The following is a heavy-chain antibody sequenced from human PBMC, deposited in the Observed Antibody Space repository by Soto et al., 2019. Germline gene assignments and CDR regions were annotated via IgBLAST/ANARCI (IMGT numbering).Heavy chain of an antibody. J-gene: IGHJ4*02. D-gene: IGHD1-20*01. V-gene: IGHV3-23*01. CDR2: VSGSGGST. CDR3: AKPPDYNWNDY. CDR1: GFTFSSYA. Sequence: EVQLLESGGGLVQPGGSLRLSCAASGFTFSSYAMSWVRQAPGKGLEWISAVSGSGGSTYYADSVKGRFTISRDKSKDTLYLQMNNLRAEDTAVYYCAKPPDYNWNDYWGQGTLVTVSS.